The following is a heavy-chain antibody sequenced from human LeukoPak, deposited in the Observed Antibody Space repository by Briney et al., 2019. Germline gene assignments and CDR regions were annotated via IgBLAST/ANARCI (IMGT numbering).Heavy chain of an antibody. CDR2: ISSNSANT. CDR3: ARGGYSGLGVDY. CDR1: GFTFDTYG. V-gene: IGHV3-20*01. Sequence: GGSLRLSCAASGFTFDTYGMSWVRQAPGKGLEWVSSISSNSANTYYADAVKGRFTISRDNAKNSLYLQMNSLRAEDTALYHCARGGYSGLGVDYWGQGTLVTVSS. D-gene: IGHD5-12*01. J-gene: IGHJ4*02.